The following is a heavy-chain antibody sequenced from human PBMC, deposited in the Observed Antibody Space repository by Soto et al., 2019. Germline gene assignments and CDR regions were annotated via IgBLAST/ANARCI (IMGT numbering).Heavy chain of an antibody. CDR1: GYNFTTYG. CDR3: ARYQPYSTGYYYFDH. Sequence: QVQLVQSGAEVKKPGASVKVSCKTSGYNFTTYGASWVRQAPGQGLEWMGRISGHNGHTNYAQTFQGRFTMTTDTSTTTGYVELRSLGSDDTAVYFCARYQPYSTGYYYFDHWGQGTLAIVTS. D-gene: IGHD6-19*01. CDR2: ISGHNGHT. J-gene: IGHJ4*02. V-gene: IGHV1-18*01.